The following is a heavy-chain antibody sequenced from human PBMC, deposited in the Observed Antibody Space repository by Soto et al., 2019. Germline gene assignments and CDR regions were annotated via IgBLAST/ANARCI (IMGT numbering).Heavy chain of an antibody. J-gene: IGHJ4*02. CDR1: GYTFTSYG. Sequence: ASVKVSCKASGYTFTSYGISWVRQAPGQGLEWMGWISAYNGNTNYAQKLQGRVTMTTDTSTSTAYMELRSLRSDDTAVYYCSRDSRVPTYYYDSSGYLVYWGQGTLVTVSS. CDR2: ISAYNGNT. D-gene: IGHD3-22*01. CDR3: SRDSRVPTYYYDSSGYLVY. V-gene: IGHV1-18*04.